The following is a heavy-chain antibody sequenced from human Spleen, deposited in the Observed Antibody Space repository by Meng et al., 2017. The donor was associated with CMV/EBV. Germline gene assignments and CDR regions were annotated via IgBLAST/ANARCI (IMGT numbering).Heavy chain of an antibody. J-gene: IGHJ4*02. Sequence: TCAVSGGSISSSNWWSWVRQPPGKGLEWIGKIYHSGSTNYSPSLKSRVTISVDKSKNQFSLKLSSVTAADTAVYYCARDGISGSYYDYWGQGTLVTV. CDR3: ARDGISGSYYDY. D-gene: IGHD1-26*01. CDR1: GGSISSSNW. V-gene: IGHV4-4*02. CDR2: IYHSGST.